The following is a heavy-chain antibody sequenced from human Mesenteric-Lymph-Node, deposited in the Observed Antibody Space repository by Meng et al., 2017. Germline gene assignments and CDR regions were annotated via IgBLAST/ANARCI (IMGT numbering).Heavy chain of an antibody. J-gene: IGHJ5*02. CDR3: SNLVWAPQNNWFDP. V-gene: IGHV1-18*01. CDR1: GYSSVSYG. D-gene: IGHD2-8*01. CDR2: ISAYNGNT. Sequence: ASAMNFCKASGYSSVSYGISWLLQDPGQGLEGMGWISAYNGNTNYAQKLQGRVTMTTNTSTNTVYMELISLRSEDTAAYYCSNLVWAPQNNWFDPWGQGNLVNGAS.